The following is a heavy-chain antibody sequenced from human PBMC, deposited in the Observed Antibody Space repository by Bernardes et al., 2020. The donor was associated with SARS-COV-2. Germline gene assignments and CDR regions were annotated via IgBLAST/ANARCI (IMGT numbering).Heavy chain of an antibody. Sequence: ETLSLTCTVSGASIINSYWAWIRRPPGKGLEWIGFIHSSGSTNYSPSLKSRVTISVDTTNDQFSLKLSSVTEADTAVYYCARDTGLDFDYWGQGTLVTVSS. CDR3: ARDTGLDFDY. D-gene: IGHD3-16*01. V-gene: IGHV4-59*01. CDR1: GASIINSY. J-gene: IGHJ4*02. CDR2: IHSSGST.